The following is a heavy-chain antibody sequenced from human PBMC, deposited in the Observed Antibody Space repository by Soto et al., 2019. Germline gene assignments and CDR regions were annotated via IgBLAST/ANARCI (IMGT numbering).Heavy chain of an antibody. Sequence: ASVKVSCKASGYTFTSYGISWVRQAPGQGPEWMGWISAYNGNTNYAQKLQGRVTMTTDTSTSTAYMELRSLRSDDTAVYYCARDLNKDFWSGYWYFDLWGRGTLVTVSS. CDR1: GYTFTSYG. J-gene: IGHJ2*01. CDR2: ISAYNGNT. V-gene: IGHV1-18*01. CDR3: ARDLNKDFWSGYWYFDL. D-gene: IGHD3-3*01.